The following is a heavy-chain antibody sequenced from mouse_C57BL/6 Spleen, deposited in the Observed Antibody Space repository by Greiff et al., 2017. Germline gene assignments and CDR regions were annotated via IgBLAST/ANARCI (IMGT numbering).Heavy chain of an antibody. Sequence: EESGPGLVKPSQSLSLTCSVTGYSITSGYYWNWIRQFPGNKLEWMGYISYDGSNNYNPSLKNRISITRDTSKNQFFLKLTSVTTEDTATYYCARDYSNYVRFAYWGQGTLVTVSA. CDR1: GYSITSGYY. J-gene: IGHJ3*01. CDR3: ARDYSNYVRFAY. D-gene: IGHD2-5*01. V-gene: IGHV3-6*01. CDR2: ISYDGSN.